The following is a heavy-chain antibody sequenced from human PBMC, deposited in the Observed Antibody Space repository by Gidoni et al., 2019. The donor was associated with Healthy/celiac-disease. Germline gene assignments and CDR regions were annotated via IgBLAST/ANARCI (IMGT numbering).Heavy chain of an antibody. Sequence: QVQLVQSGAEVKKPGASVKVSCKVSGYTLTELSMHWVRQAPGKGLEWMGGFDPEDGETIYAQKFQGRVTMTEDTSTDTAYMELSSLRSEDTAVYYCATAPYYYDSSGYGDAFDIWGQGTMVTVSS. CDR3: ATAPYYYDSSGYGDAFDI. J-gene: IGHJ3*02. CDR1: GYTLTELS. V-gene: IGHV1-24*01. D-gene: IGHD3-22*01. CDR2: FDPEDGET.